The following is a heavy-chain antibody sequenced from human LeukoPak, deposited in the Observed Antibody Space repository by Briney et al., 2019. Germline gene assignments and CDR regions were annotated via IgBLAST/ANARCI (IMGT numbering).Heavy chain of an antibody. Sequence: GGSLRLSCKASGFTFKNSALSWIRQAPGKGLEWDSSISSSGSGTYYAESVQGRFSVSRDNSNNTLYLQMSGLRADDTAVYFCAKDPQASRWFDRWGQGTLVTVSS. V-gene: IGHV3-23*01. CDR3: AKDPQASRWFDR. J-gene: IGHJ5*02. CDR1: GFTFKNSA. D-gene: IGHD1-26*01. CDR2: ISSSGSGT.